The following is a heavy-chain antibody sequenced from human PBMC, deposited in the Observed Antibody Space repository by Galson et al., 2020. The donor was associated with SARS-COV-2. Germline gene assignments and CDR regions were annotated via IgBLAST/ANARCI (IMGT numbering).Heavy chain of an antibody. V-gene: IGHV3-23*01. CDR2: ISGSGGST. Sequence: GGSLRLSCAASGFTFSSYGMSWVRQAPGKGLEWVSGISGSGGSTYYADSVKGRFTLSRDNSKNTLYLQMNSLRAEDTALYYCAKVGYSYGTKSFDYWGQGTLVTVSS. J-gene: IGHJ4*02. CDR1: GFTFSSYG. CDR3: AKVGYSYGTKSFDY. D-gene: IGHD5-18*01.